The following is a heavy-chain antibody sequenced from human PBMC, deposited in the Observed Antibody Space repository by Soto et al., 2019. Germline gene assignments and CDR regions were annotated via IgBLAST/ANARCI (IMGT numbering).Heavy chain of an antibody. CDR2: ISPHNFNT. J-gene: IGHJ4*02. D-gene: IGHD3-9*01. CDR3: ARDEAGYDILTGYYKAHHFDY. CDR1: GYTFTSFY. Sequence: QMQLVQSGAEVKRPGASVRVACKSSGYTFTSFYIHWVRQAPGQALEWMGAISPHNFNTNYAQKFRGRVTLTTEKSTNTAYMDLRSLTSDDTAVYYCARDEAGYDILTGYYKAHHFDYWGQGVPVTVSS. V-gene: IGHV1-18*04.